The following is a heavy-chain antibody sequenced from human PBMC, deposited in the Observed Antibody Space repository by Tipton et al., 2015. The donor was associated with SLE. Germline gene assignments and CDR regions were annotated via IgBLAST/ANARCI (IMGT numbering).Heavy chain of an antibody. J-gene: IGHJ4*02. CDR1: GGSISGYY. CDR3: ARGLGGSYGY. V-gene: IGHV4-34*01. D-gene: IGHD1-26*01. Sequence: TLSLTCTVSGGSISGYYWSWIRQPPGKGLEWIGEINHSGSTNYNPSLKSRVTISVDTSKNQFSLKLSSVTAADTAVYYCARGLGGSYGYWGQGTLVTVSS. CDR2: INHSGST.